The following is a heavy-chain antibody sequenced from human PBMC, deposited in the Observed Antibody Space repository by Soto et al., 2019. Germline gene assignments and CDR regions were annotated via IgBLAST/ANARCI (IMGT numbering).Heavy chain of an antibody. V-gene: IGHV1-58*01. J-gene: IGHJ6*03. Sequence: SVKVSCKASGFTFTSSAVQWVRQARGQRLEWIGWIVVGSGSTSYAQKFQGRVTMTRGTSTSTVYMELSSLRSEDTAVYYCARDPILEQLPPGPHYYYYMDVWGKGTTVTVS. D-gene: IGHD3-3*01. CDR2: IVVGSGST. CDR1: GFTFTSSA. CDR3: ARDPILEQLPPGPHYYYYMDV.